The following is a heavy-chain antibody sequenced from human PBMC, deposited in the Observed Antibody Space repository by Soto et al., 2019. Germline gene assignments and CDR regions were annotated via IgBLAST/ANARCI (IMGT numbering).Heavy chain of an antibody. CDR2: ISGSGGST. Sequence: EVQLLESGGGLVQPGGSLRLSCAASGFTFSSYAMSWVRQAPGKGLEWVSAISGSGGSTYYADSVKGRFTISRDNSKNSLYLQMNSLRAEDTAVYYCASTYGDYSRIDYWGQGTLVTVSS. CDR3: ASTYGDYSRIDY. CDR1: GFTFSSYA. V-gene: IGHV3-23*01. J-gene: IGHJ4*02. D-gene: IGHD4-17*01.